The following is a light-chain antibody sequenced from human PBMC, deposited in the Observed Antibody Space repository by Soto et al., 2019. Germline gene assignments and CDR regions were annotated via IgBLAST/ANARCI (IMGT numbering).Light chain of an antibody. J-gene: IGKJ4*01. Sequence: DTVMTQSPHSLAVSLGESSTIHCKSGQSVLYSSNNKNYLAWYQQKPGQPPKLLIYWASTRESGVPDRFSGSGSGTDFTLTISSLQAEDVAVYYCQQYYSTPLTFGGGPKVDI. CDR2: WAS. CDR1: QSVLYSSNNKNY. V-gene: IGKV4-1*01. CDR3: QQYYSTPLT.